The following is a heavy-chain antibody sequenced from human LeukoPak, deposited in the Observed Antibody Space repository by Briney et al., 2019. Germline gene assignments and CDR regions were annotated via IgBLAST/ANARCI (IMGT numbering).Heavy chain of an antibody. CDR2: ISSSGSTI. Sequence: GGSLRLSCAASGFTFSSYEMNWVRQAPGKGLEWVSYISSSGSTIYYADSVKGRFPISRDNAKNSLYLQMNSLRAEDTAVYYCARVKPYYYYYYMDVWGKGTTVTISS. V-gene: IGHV3-48*03. J-gene: IGHJ6*03. CDR1: GFTFSSYE. CDR3: ARVKPYYYYYYMDV.